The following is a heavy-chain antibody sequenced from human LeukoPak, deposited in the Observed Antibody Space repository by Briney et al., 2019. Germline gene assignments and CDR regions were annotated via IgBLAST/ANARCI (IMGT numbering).Heavy chain of an antibody. J-gene: IGHJ4*02. CDR2: INPMFDSV. CDR3: VRDYDANGPQKSVFDY. CDR1: TGTFSSYS. D-gene: IGHD4/OR15-4a*01. Sequence: SVRVSCKATTGTFSSYSLSWVRQAPGRGLEWMGGINPMFDSVHNKQTFQGRVTFTAVKSTGTALMQLTSLRSDDTATYFCVRDYDANGPQKSVFDYWGQGTRVTVSS. V-gene: IGHV1-69*06.